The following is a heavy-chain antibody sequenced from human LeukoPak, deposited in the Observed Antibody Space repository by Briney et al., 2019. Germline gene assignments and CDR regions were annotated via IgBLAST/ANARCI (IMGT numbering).Heavy chain of an antibody. J-gene: IGHJ4*02. Sequence: GGSLRLSCAASGFTFNNYNMNWVRQAPGKGLEWVSYIRSSGSPIYYADSVKGRFTISRDNSKNTLYLQMNSLRAEDTAVYYCAKPPSIGYCSSTSCPFDCWGQGTLVTVSS. D-gene: IGHD2-2*01. CDR1: GFTFNNYN. CDR3: AKPPSIGYCSSTSCPFDC. V-gene: IGHV3-48*01. CDR2: IRSSGSPI.